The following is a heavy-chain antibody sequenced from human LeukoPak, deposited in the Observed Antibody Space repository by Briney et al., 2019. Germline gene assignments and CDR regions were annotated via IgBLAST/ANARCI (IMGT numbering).Heavy chain of an antibody. CDR3: ARDKSIAAAGPTGIFDY. V-gene: IGHV1-2*02. Sequence: ASVKVSCKASGYTFTGYYMHWVRQAPGQGLEWMGWINPNSGGTNYAQKFQGRVTMTRDTSISTAYMELSGLRSDDTAVYYCARDKSIAAAGPTGIFDYWGQGTLVTVSS. CDR2: INPNSGGT. D-gene: IGHD6-13*01. J-gene: IGHJ4*02. CDR1: GYTFTGYY.